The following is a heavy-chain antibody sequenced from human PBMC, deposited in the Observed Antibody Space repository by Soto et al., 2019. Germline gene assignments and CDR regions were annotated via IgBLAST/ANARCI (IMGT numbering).Heavy chain of an antibody. CDR2: ISYDGSNK. V-gene: IGHV3-30-3*01. CDR1: GFTFSSYA. D-gene: IGHD3-16*01. CDR3: ARVPAQYDYVGIGY. Sequence: QVQLVESGGGVVQPGRSLRLSCAASGFTFSSYAMHWVRQAPGKGPEWVAVISYDGSNKYYADSVKGRFTISRDNSKNTLYLQMNSLRAEDTAVYYCARVPAQYDYVGIGYWGQGTLVTVSS. J-gene: IGHJ4*02.